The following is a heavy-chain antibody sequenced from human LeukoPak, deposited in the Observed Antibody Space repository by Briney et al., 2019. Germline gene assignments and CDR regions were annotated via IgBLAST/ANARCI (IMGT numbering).Heavy chain of an antibody. Sequence: ASVKVSCKASGYTFTSYGISWVRQSPGLGLEWMGWISAYNGNTNYAQKLQGRVTMTTDTSTSTAYMELRSLRSDDTAVYYCARDLQFYYDSSGPVDYGGQGTLVTVSS. CDR2: ISAYNGNT. D-gene: IGHD3-22*01. V-gene: IGHV1-18*01. CDR1: GYTFTSYG. J-gene: IGHJ4*02. CDR3: ARDLQFYYDSSGPVDY.